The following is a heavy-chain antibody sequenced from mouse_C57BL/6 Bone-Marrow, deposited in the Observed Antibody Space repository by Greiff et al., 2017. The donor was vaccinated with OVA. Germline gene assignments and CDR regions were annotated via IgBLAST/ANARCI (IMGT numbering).Heavy chain of an antibody. J-gene: IGHJ2*01. V-gene: IGHV5-17*01. Sequence: EVKLQESGGGLVKPGGSLKLSCAASGFTFSDYGMHWVRQAPEKGLEWVAYISSGSSTIYYADTVKGRFTISRDNAKNTLFLQMTSLRSEDTAMYYCASSHYFDYWGQGTTLTVSS. D-gene: IGHD6-1*01. CDR2: ISSGSSTI. CDR3: ASSHYFDY. CDR1: GFTFSDYG.